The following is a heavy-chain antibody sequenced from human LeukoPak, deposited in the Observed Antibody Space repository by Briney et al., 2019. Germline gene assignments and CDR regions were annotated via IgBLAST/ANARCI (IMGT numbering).Heavy chain of an antibody. V-gene: IGHV4-39*01. CDR2: ICYSGST. CDR1: GGSISSSNYY. D-gene: IGHD6-13*01. J-gene: IGHJ4*02. CDR3: ARMRRQQLVLSGINY. Sequence: PSETLSLTCTVSGGSISSSNYYWGWIRQPPGKGLEWIGSICYSGSTFYNPSLKSRVTISVDTSENQFSLKLSSVTAADTAVYYCARMRRQQLVLSGINYWGQGTLVTVSS.